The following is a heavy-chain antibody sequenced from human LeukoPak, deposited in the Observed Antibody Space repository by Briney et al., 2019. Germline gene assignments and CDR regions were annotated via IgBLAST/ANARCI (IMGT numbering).Heavy chain of an antibody. Sequence: GGSLSLSCAASGFTFSDAWMTWVRQAPGKGLECVGFIQSKTDGGTTDSAAPVKGRFTVSRDDSKNTLYLQMNSLKTEDTAVYYCTTWSSQFDYWGQGTLVTVSS. V-gene: IGHV3-15*01. D-gene: IGHD6-6*01. CDR3: TTWSSQFDY. CDR2: IQSKTDGGTT. J-gene: IGHJ4*02. CDR1: GFTFSDAW.